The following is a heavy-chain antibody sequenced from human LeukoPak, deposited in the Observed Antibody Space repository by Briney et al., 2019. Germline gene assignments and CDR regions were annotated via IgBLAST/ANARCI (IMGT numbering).Heavy chain of an antibody. V-gene: IGHV4-39*01. CDR2: IYYSGST. J-gene: IGHJ5*02. CDR1: GGYISSSGYY. Sequence: PSETLSLTCTVSGGYISSSGYYWGWIRQPPGKGLEWIGSIYYSGSTYYNPSLKSRVTISVDTSKNQFSLKLSSVTAADTAVYYCARLRLTYDILTGYSLGWFDPWGQGTLVTVSS. D-gene: IGHD3-9*01. CDR3: ARLRLTYDILTGYSLGWFDP.